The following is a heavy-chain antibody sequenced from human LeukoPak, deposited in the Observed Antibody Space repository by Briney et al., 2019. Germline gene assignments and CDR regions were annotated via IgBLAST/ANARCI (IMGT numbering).Heavy chain of an antibody. D-gene: IGHD6-19*01. CDR2: IDSDGSST. J-gene: IGHJ4*02. CDR1: GFTFSSYW. V-gene: IGHV3-74*01. CDR3: ARVRGSGWSYFDY. Sequence: GGSLRLSCAASGFTFSSYWMHWVRQAPGKGLVWVSRIDSDGSSTSYADSVKGRFTISRDTAKNTDYLQMNSLRAEDTAVYYCARVRGSGWSYFDYWGQGTLVTVSS.